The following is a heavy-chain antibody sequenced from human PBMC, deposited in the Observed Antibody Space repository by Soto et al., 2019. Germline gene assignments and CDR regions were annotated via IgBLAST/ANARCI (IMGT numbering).Heavy chain of an antibody. Sequence: QVQLVESGGGVVQPGTSLRVSCVGSGFTFRSYVIHWVRQAPGKGLEWVALTSYDGSDKYYGDSVRGRFTISRDNSRNTVDLQMDSLRHEATALYYCARWGTTGGLDVWGQGTLVSVSS. CDR1: GFTFRSYV. D-gene: IGHD3-16*01. V-gene: IGHV3-30*19. J-gene: IGHJ1*01. CDR3: ARWGTTGGLDV. CDR2: TSYDGSDK.